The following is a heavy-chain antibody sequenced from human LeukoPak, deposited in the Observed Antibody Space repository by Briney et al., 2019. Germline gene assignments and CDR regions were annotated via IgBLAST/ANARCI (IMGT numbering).Heavy chain of an antibody. CDR2: INPNSGGT. Sequence: ASVKVSCKASGYSFIAYYMHWVRQAPGQGLEWMGWINPNSGGTNYAQKFQGRVTMTRDTSISTAYMELSRLRSDDTAVYYCARDRGPTMVRGVNPLDYWGQGTLVTVSS. V-gene: IGHV1-2*02. J-gene: IGHJ4*02. D-gene: IGHD3-10*01. CDR1: GYSFIAYY. CDR3: ARDRGPTMVRGVNPLDY.